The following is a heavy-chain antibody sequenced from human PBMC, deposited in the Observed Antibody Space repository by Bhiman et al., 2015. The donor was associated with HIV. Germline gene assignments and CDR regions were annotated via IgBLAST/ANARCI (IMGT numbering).Heavy chain of an antibody. D-gene: IGHD6-19*01. CDR2: ISWNSGSI. CDR1: GFTVDDYG. J-gene: IGHJ4*02. CDR3: GKDPDRGNRQQWLGLDY. Sequence: EVQLGGVVGGAVVRPGGSLRLSCAASGFTVDDYGMSWVRQAPGKGLEWVSGISWNSGSIGYADSVKGRFTISRDNAQNSLYLQMNSLRAEDTALYYCGKDPDRGNRQQWLGLDYWGPGNPGHRLL. V-gene: IGHV3-20*04.